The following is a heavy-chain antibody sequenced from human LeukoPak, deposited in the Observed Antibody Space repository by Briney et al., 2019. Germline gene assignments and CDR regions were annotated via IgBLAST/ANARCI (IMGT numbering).Heavy chain of an antibody. CDR2: IYHSGST. J-gene: IGHJ5*02. CDR1: GYSISSGYY. CDR3: ARARITYYYDSSGRNWFDP. Sequence: SETLSLTCTVSGYSISSGYYWGWIRQPPGKGLEWIGSIYHSGSTYYNPSLKSRVTISVDTSKNQFSLKLSSVTAADTAVYYCARARITYYYDSSGRNWFDPWGQGTLVTVSS. V-gene: IGHV4-38-2*02. D-gene: IGHD3-22*01.